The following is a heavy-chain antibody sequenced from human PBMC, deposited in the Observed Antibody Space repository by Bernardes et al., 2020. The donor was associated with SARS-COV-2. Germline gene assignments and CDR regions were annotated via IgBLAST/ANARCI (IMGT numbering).Heavy chain of an antibody. CDR2: MNPNSGNT. CDR1: GYTFTSYD. Sequence: ASVKVSCKASGYTFTSYDINWVRQATGQGLEWMGWMNPNSGNTGYAQKFQGRVTMTRNTSISTAYMELSSLRSEDTAVYYCARGQITRYCSGGRTCNWFDPWGQGTLVTVSS. D-gene: IGHD2-15*01. V-gene: IGHV1-8*01. J-gene: IGHJ5*02. CDR3: ARGQITRYCSGGRTCNWFDP.